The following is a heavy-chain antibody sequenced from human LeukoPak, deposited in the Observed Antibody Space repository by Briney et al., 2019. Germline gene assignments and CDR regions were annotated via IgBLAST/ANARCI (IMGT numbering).Heavy chain of an antibody. Sequence: MTGGSLRLSCAASGFTFSNAWMSWVRQAPGKGLEWVGRIKSKTDGGTTDYAAPVKGRFTISRDDSKNTLYLQMNSLKTEDTAVSYCTTLTVDIVATIDYWGQGTLVTVSS. J-gene: IGHJ4*02. CDR2: IKSKTDGGTT. CDR1: GFTFSNAW. CDR3: TTLTVDIVATIDY. V-gene: IGHV3-15*01. D-gene: IGHD5-12*01.